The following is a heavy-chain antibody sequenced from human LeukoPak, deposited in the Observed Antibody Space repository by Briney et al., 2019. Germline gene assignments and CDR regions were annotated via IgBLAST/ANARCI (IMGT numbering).Heavy chain of an antibody. V-gene: IGHV3-48*03. D-gene: IGHD1-26*01. CDR3: ARDMGGYFDL. CDR2: ISSSGSTI. Sequence: GGSLRLSCAASGFTFSSYEMNWVRQVPGKGLEWVSYISSSGSTIYYADSVKGRFTISRDNAKNSLYLQMNSLRAEDTAVYYCARDMGGYFDLWGRGTLVTVSS. J-gene: IGHJ2*01. CDR1: GFTFSSYE.